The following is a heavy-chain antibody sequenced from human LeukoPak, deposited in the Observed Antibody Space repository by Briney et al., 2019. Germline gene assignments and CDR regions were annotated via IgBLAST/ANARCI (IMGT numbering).Heavy chain of an antibody. CDR3: AKDRVDGSGSQFDS. CDR2: IYSGGST. V-gene: IGHV3-53*01. Sequence: GGSLRLSCAASEFSVGSNYMTWVRQAPGKGLEWVSLIYSGGSTYYADSVKGRFTISKDNAMDTLFLQMNSLRADDTAVYYCAKDRVDGSGSQFDSWGQGSLVTVSS. J-gene: IGHJ4*02. CDR1: EFSVGSNY. D-gene: IGHD3-10*01.